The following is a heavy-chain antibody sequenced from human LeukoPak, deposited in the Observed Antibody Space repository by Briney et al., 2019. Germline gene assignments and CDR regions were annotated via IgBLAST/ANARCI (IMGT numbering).Heavy chain of an antibody. CDR3: AREAPDAFDV. J-gene: IGHJ3*01. D-gene: IGHD6-6*01. Sequence: RGSLRLSCAASGFTFSTYEMNWVRQAPGKGLEWISYIHSSGSVIHYADSVKGRFTISRDNAKKSLYLQMNNLRAADTAVYYCAREAPDAFDVWGQGTLVTVSS. CDR2: IHSSGSVI. CDR1: GFTFSTYE. V-gene: IGHV3-48*03.